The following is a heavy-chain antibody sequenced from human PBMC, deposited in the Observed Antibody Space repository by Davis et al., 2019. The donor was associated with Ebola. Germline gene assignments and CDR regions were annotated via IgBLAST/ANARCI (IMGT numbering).Heavy chain of an antibody. CDR1: GGTFSSYA. J-gene: IGHJ4*02. D-gene: IGHD4-17*01. CDR3: ARGPINNYGDSLIDY. CDR2: IIPILGIA. Sequence: SVKVSCKASGGTFSSYAISWVRQAPGQGLEWTGRIIPILGIANYAQKFQGRVTITADKSTSTAYMELSSLRSEDTAVYYCARGPINNYGDSLIDYWGQGTLVTVSS. V-gene: IGHV1-69*04.